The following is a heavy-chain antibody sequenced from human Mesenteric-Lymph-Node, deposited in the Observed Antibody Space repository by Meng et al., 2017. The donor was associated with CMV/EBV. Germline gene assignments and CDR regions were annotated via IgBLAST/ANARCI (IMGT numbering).Heavy chain of an antibody. CDR3: ARALEVPAATIFYYYYYGMDV. CDR2: MNPNSGNT. CDR1: GYTFTSYD. D-gene: IGHD2-2*01. Sequence: ASVKVSCKASGYTFTSYDINWVRQATGQGLEWMGWMNPNSGNTGYAQKFQGRVTITRNTSISTAYMELSSLRSEDTAVYYCARALEVPAATIFYYYYYGMDVWGQGTTVTVSS. J-gene: IGHJ6*02. V-gene: IGHV1-8*03.